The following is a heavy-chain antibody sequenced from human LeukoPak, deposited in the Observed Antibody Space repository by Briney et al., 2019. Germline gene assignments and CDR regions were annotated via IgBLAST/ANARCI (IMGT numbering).Heavy chain of an antibody. J-gene: IGHJ4*02. CDR2: IAPSDSYT. CDR3: ARHRVSCSSTSCRGQNFDY. D-gene: IGHD2-2*01. V-gene: IGHV5-10-1*01. Sequence: GESLKISCKVSGYSFPSYWITWVRQVPGKGLEWMGRIAPSDSYTNYNPSFEGHVTMSVEKSITTVYLQWSSLKASDTAMYYCARHRVSCSSTSCRGQNFDYWGQGTLVTVSS. CDR1: GYSFPSYW.